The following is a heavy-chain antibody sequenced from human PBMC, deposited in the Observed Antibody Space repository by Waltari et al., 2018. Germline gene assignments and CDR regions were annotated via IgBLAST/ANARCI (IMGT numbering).Heavy chain of an antibody. CDR3: ARGADYGDLEYFQH. Sequence: QVQLVQSGAEVKKPGASVKVSCTASVYTFTSSAMHWVRPAPGQRREWMGWINAGNGNTKYSQEFQGRVTITRDTSASTAYMELSSLRSEDMAVYYCARGADYGDLEYFQHWGQGTLVTVSS. CDR1: VYTFTSSA. V-gene: IGHV1-3*03. J-gene: IGHJ1*01. D-gene: IGHD4-17*01. CDR2: INAGNGNT.